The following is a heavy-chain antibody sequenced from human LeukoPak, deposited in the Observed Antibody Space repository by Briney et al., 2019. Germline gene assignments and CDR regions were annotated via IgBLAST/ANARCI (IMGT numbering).Heavy chain of an antibody. J-gene: IGHJ4*02. Sequence: SVKVSCKASGGTFSSYAISWVRQAPGQGLEWMGRIIPILGIANYAQKFQGRVTITADKSTSTAYMELSSLRSEDTAVYYCARGPGENDFWSGYSDYWGQGTLVTVSS. CDR2: IIPILGIA. D-gene: IGHD3-3*01. V-gene: IGHV1-69*04. CDR1: GGTFSSYA. CDR3: ARGPGENDFWSGYSDY.